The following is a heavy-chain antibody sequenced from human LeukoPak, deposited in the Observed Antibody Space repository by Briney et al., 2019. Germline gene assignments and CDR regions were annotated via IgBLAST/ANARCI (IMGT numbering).Heavy chain of an antibody. Sequence: GGSLRLSCAASGFTFSTYWMNWVRQAPGKGLEWVSAISGSGGSTYYADSVKGRFTISRDNSKNTLYLQMNSLRAEDTAVYYCAKKPGYCSSTSCYGDYWGQGTLVTVSS. CDR1: GFTFSTYW. CDR2: ISGSGGST. J-gene: IGHJ4*02. V-gene: IGHV3-23*01. CDR3: AKKPGYCSSTSCYGDY. D-gene: IGHD2-2*01.